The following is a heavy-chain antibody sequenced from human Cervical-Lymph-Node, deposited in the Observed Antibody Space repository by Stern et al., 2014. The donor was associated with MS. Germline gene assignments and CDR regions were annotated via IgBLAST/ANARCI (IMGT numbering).Heavy chain of an antibody. V-gene: IGHV3-33*01. CDR2: AWYDGSTA. CDR3: ARGHIPYAYNYLFDY. D-gene: IGHD5-24*01. Sequence: QVQLVESGGGVVQPGTSLRLSCAASGFTFRSYGMHWVRQAPGKGLEWVALAWYDGSTAYYRNSVKGRFTISRDNSNNTLFLQMNSLTAEDTAVYYCARGHIPYAYNYLFDYWGQGTLVTVSS. CDR1: GFTFRSYG. J-gene: IGHJ4*02.